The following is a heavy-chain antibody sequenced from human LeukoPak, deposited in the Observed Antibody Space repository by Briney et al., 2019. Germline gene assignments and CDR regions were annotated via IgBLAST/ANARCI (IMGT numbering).Heavy chain of an antibody. J-gene: IGHJ6*03. D-gene: IGHD3-16*01. Sequence: GGSLRLSCVASGFTFSSYAMHWVRQAPGKGLEWLAVISYDGTNKYYAYSVKGRFTISRDNSKNTLYLQMNSLRDEDTAVYYCARDQGSLPVWFYYYMDVWGSGTTVTVSS. CDR1: GFTFSSYA. CDR2: ISYDGTNK. CDR3: ARDQGSLPVWFYYYMDV. V-gene: IGHV3-30*01.